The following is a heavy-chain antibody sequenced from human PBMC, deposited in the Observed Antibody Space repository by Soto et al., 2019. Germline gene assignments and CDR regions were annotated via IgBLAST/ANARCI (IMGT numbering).Heavy chain of an antibody. CDR3: ARDRAVAGPGWIDP. V-gene: IGHV1-18*01. J-gene: IGHJ5*02. D-gene: IGHD6-19*01. Sequence: AASVKVSCKASGGTSSSYAISWVRQAPGQGLEWMGWISAYNGNTNYAQKLQGRVTMTTDTSTSTAYMELRSLRSDDTAVYYCARDRAVAGPGWIDPWGQGTLVTVSS. CDR2: ISAYNGNT. CDR1: GGTSSSYA.